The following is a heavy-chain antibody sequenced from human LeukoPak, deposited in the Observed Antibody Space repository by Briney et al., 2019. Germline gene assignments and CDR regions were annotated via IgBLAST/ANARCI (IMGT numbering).Heavy chain of an antibody. CDR2: ISWSGGSA. J-gene: IGHJ3*02. D-gene: IGHD3-9*01. Sequence: GGSLRLSCAASGFTFDDYGMSWVRQAPGKGLEWVSGISWSGGSAGYADSVKGRFTISRDNAKNTLYLQMNSLRAEDTAVYYCATNVLRYFDWHYAFDIWGQGTMVTVSS. V-gene: IGHV3-20*04. CDR1: GFTFDDYG. CDR3: ATNVLRYFDWHYAFDI.